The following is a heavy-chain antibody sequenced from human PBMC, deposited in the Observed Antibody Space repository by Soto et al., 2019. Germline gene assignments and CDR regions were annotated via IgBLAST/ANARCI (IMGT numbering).Heavy chain of an antibody. V-gene: IGHV1-3*01. CDR3: ARAQDYDFWSGYLDY. J-gene: IGHJ4*02. CDR1: GYTFTSYA. D-gene: IGHD3-3*01. CDR2: INAGNGNT. Sequence: GASVKVSCKASGYTFTSYAMHWVRQAPGQRLEWMGWINAGNGNTKYSQKFQGRVTITRDTSASTAYMELSSLRSEDTAVYYCARAQDYDFWSGYLDYWGQGTLVTVSS.